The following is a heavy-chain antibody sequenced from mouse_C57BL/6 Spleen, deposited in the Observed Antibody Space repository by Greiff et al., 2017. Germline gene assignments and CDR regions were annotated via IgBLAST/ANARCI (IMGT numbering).Heavy chain of an antibody. CDR2: INPSNGGT. J-gene: IGHJ3*01. V-gene: IGHV1-53*01. CDR1: GYTFTSYW. CDR3: ARSSLTGVSWFSY. D-gene: IGHD4-1*01. Sequence: QVQLQQPGTELVKPGASVKLSCKASGYTFTSYWMHWVKQRPGQGLEWIGNINPSNGGTNYNEKFKSKATLTVDISSSTAYMQLRSLTSEDSAVYYCARSSLTGVSWFSYWGQGTLVTVSA.